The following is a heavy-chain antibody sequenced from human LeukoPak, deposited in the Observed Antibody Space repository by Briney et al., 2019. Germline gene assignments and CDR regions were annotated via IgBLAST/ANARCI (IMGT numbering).Heavy chain of an antibody. V-gene: IGHV3-15*01. Sequence: PGGSLRLSCAASGFSFSNAYMSWVRQAPGKGLEWVGRIKSRSDGGAIGYAAPVKGRFTISRDDSKNTLYVEMNSLKTEDSAVYFCTTAFRSHSSQDYWGQGTLVTVSS. CDR1: GFSFSNAY. J-gene: IGHJ4*02. CDR2: IKSRSDGGAI. CDR3: TTAFRSHSSQDY. D-gene: IGHD6-13*01.